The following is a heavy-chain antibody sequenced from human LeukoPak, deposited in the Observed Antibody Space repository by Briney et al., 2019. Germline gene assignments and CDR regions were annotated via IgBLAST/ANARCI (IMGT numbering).Heavy chain of an antibody. Sequence: GGSLRLSCAASGLTFSSYAMSWVRQAPGKGLEWVSGISGSGDSTYYADSVKGRFTISRDNSKNTLYLQMNSLRAEDTAVYYCAAHSSSWSKGIDYWGQGTLVTVSS. D-gene: IGHD6-13*01. CDR2: ISGSGDST. CDR1: GLTFSSYA. V-gene: IGHV3-23*01. CDR3: AAHSSSWSKGIDY. J-gene: IGHJ4*02.